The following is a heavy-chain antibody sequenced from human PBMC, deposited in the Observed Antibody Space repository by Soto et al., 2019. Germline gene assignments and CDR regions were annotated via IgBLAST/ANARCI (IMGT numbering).Heavy chain of an antibody. D-gene: IGHD3-3*01. CDR2: ISAYNGHI. V-gene: IGHV1-18*01. CDR1: GYTFTSYG. J-gene: IGHJ4*02. CDR3: ARDPLITTLGVVINPTFDS. Sequence: QVQLVQSGPEVKKPGASVKVSCKAAGYTFTSYGISWVRQAPGQGLEWMGWISAYNGHINYAQKFQGRVTMTTDTSTSPCYMELRRLRPDDTAVYYCARDPLITTLGVVINPTFDSWCQGTLVTVSS.